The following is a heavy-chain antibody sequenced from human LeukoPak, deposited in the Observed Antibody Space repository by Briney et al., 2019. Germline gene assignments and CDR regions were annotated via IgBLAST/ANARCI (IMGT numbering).Heavy chain of an antibody. V-gene: IGHV4-4*07. CDR3: ARDQQYSSSSERNWFDP. D-gene: IGHD6-6*01. CDR2: IYTSGST. CDR1: GGPISSYY. J-gene: IGHJ5*02. Sequence: SETLSLTCTVSGGPISSYYWSWIRQPAGKGLEWIGRIYTSGSTNYNPSLKSRVTMSVDTSKNQFSLKLSSVTAADTAVYYCARDQQYSSSSERNWFDPWGQGTLVTVSS.